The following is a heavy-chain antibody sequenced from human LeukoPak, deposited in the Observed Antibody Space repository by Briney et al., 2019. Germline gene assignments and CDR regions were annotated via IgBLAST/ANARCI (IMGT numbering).Heavy chain of an antibody. J-gene: IGHJ6*02. Sequence: SETLSLTCAVYGGSFSGYYWSWIRQPPGKGLEWIGEINHSGSTNYNPSLKSRVTISVDTSKNQFSLTLSSVTAADTAVYYCARGIRDIVVVVAATPNSVYYGMDVWGQGTTVTVSS. V-gene: IGHV4-34*01. CDR3: ARGIRDIVVVVAATPNSVYYGMDV. CDR1: GGSFSGYY. D-gene: IGHD2-15*01. CDR2: INHSGST.